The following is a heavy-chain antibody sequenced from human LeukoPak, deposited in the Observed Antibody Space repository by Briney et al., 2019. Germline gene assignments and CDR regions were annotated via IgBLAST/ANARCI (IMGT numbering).Heavy chain of an antibody. CDR2: INPNSGGT. Sequence: ASVKVSCKASGYTFTGYYMHWVRQAPGQGLEWMGWINPNSGGTNYAQKFQGRVTMTRDTSISTAYMDLSRLRSDDTAVYYCARDVCSGGSCYSGTFDYWGQGTLVTVSS. CDR1: GYTFTGYY. V-gene: IGHV1-2*02. D-gene: IGHD2-15*01. CDR3: ARDVCSGGSCYSGTFDY. J-gene: IGHJ4*02.